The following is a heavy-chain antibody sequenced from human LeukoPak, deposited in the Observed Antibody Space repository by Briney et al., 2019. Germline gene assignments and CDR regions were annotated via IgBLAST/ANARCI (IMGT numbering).Heavy chain of an antibody. J-gene: IGHJ4*02. V-gene: IGHV3-74*01. Sequence: PGGSLRLSCGACGFTYWSDWMQCVRQVPGEGLVWVSRINSDGSSTAYADSVKGRFTISRDNAKNTLYLQMNSLRVEDTAVYYCGRALGSPLDYWGQGTLVTVSS. CDR3: GRALGSPLDY. D-gene: IGHD1-26*01. CDR2: INSDGSST. CDR1: GFTYWSDW.